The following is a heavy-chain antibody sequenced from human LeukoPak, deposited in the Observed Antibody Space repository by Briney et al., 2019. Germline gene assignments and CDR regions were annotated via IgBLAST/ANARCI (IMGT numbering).Heavy chain of an antibody. CDR2: IDPKSGGT. CDR3: ARDPATSYYLDS. J-gene: IGHJ4*02. CDR1: GYTFTNYY. V-gene: IGHV1-2*02. Sequence: ASVKVSCKASGYTFTNYYMHWVRQAPGQGLEWMGWIDPKSGGTKIAQKFQGRVTMTRDTSMSTVYMELYSLTSDDTAVYSCARDPATSYYLDSWGQGILVTVSS.